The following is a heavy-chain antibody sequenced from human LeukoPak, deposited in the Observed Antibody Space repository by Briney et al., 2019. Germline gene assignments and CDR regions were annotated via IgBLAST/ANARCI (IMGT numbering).Heavy chain of an antibody. CDR2: ISGSGGRT. CDR1: GFTFSSYS. J-gene: IGHJ5*02. V-gene: IGHV3-21*01. CDR3: ARDRYYGSEGNWFGP. D-gene: IGHD1-26*01. Sequence: GGSLRLSCAASGFTFSSYSMNWVRQAPGKGLEWVSGISGSGGRTHYADSVKGRFTISRDNAKNSLYLQMNSLKTEDTAVYYCARDRYYGSEGNWFGPWGQGTLVTVSS.